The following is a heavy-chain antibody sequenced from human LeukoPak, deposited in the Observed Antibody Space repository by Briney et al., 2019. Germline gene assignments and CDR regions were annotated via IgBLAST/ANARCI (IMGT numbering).Heavy chain of an antibody. Sequence: ASVKVSCKASGYTFTGYYMHWVRQAPGQGLEWMGWINPNSGGTNYAQKFQGRVTMTRDTSISTAYMELSRLRSDDTAVYYCARGTEDIVVVPAAMGIFDYWAREPWSPSPQ. CDR1: GYTFTGYY. D-gene: IGHD2-2*01. J-gene: IGHJ4*02. V-gene: IGHV1-2*02. CDR2: INPNSGGT. CDR3: ARGTEDIVVVPAAMGIFDY.